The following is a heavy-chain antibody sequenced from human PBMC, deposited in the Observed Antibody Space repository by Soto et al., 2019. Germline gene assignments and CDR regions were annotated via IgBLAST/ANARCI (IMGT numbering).Heavy chain of an antibody. CDR2: IYYSGST. CDR1: GGSISSGDYY. V-gene: IGHV4-39*01. CDR3: ASGYPRTFGMDV. J-gene: IGHJ6*02. Sequence: PSETLCLTCTVAGGSISSGDYYWSWIRQPPGKGLEWIGCIYYSGSTYYNPSLKSRVTISVDTSKNQFSLKLSSVTAADTAVYYCASGYPRTFGMDVWGQGTTVTVSS. D-gene: IGHD3-22*01.